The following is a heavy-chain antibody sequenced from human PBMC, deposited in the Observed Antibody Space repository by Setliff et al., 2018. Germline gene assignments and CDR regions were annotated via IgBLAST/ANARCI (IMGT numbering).Heavy chain of an antibody. J-gene: IGHJ4*02. CDR1: GFTFSNYW. V-gene: IGHV3-7*01. D-gene: IGHD1-26*01. CDR3: AKEVMEMNLSGLDN. Sequence: PGGSLRLSCSVSGFTFSNYWMDWVRQAPGKGLEWVANINPDAGETYYLDSVRGRFTISRDNSKTTVFLQMKSLRPEDTAIYYCAKEVMEMNLSGLDNWGQGNLVTVSS. CDR2: INPDAGET.